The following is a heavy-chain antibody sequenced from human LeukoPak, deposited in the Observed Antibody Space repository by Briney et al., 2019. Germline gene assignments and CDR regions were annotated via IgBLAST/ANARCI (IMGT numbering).Heavy chain of an antibody. CDR3: AKQLEYCSDGSCYFPY. D-gene: IGHD2-15*01. V-gene: IGHV3-23*01. CDR1: GFTFSSSA. CDR2: ISNNGGYT. Sequence: PGGSLRLSCAASGFTFSSSAMSWVRQAPGKGLEWVSAISNNGGYTYYADSVQGRFTISRDNSKSTLCLQMNSLRAEDTAVYYCAKQLEYCSDGSCYFPYWGQGTLATVSS. J-gene: IGHJ4*02.